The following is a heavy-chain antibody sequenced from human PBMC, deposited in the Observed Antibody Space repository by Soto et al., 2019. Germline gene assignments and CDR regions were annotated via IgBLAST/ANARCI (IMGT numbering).Heavy chain of an antibody. V-gene: IGHV3-33*03. CDR2: VSPHGANT. J-gene: IGHJ4*02. CDR3: ATEGAKTTWNFDY. Sequence: SLRLSCAASGFTFSSYGMHWVRQAPGKGLEWVAGVSPHGANTYYADSVRGRFIISRDDSRNTVSLDMNSLRGDDSAVYYCATEGAKTTWNFDYWGQGTVVTVSS. D-gene: IGHD1-1*01. CDR1: GFTFSSYG.